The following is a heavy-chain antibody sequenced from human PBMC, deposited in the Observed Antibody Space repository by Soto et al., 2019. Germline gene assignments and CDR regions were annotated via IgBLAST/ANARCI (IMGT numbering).Heavy chain of an antibody. Sequence: QVQLAESGGGVVQPGSSLRLSCAASGFTFSNYPMHWVRQAPGKGLEWVALISYDGGIKDYAESVTGRFTVSRDNSKSTLSLQMNSLRPEDTAVYLCARDSGLAMTQRRGFDVWGQGTKVTVSS. CDR3: ARDSGLAMTQRRGFDV. D-gene: IGHD3-10*01. V-gene: IGHV3-30-3*01. J-gene: IGHJ3*01. CDR1: GFTFSNYP. CDR2: ISYDGGIK.